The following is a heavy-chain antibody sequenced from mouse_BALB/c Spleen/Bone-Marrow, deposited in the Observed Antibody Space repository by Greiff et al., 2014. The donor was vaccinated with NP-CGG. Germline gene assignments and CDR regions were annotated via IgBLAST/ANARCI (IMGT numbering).Heavy chain of an antibody. CDR3: ARRLRGYYAMDY. Sequence: LQQSGSELVRPGASVKLSCKASGYTFTNYWIHWVKQRPGQGLEWIGNVYPGSGSINSDEKFKTKATLTVDTSSSTAYMHRNSLTSEDSAVYYCARRLRGYYAMDYWGQGTSVTVSS. D-gene: IGHD1-3*01. J-gene: IGHJ4*01. V-gene: IGHV1S22*01. CDR1: GYTFTNYW. CDR2: VYPGSGSI.